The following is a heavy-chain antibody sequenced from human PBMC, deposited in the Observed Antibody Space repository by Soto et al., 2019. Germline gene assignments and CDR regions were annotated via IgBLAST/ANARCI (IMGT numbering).Heavy chain of an antibody. CDR2: IIPILGIA. V-gene: IGHV1-69*02. CDR3: ARSPYYYDSSAYLGY. D-gene: IGHD3-22*01. J-gene: IGHJ4*02. Sequence: SVKVSCKASGGTFSSYTISWVRQAPGQGLEWMGRIIPILGIANYAQKFQGRVTITADKSTSTAYMELSSLRSEDTALYYCARSPYYYDSSAYLGYWGQGTLVTVSS. CDR1: GGTFSSYT.